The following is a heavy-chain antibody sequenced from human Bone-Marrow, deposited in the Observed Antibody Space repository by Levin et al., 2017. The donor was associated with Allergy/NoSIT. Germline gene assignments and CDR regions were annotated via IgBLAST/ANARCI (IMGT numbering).Heavy chain of an antibody. V-gene: IGHV3-23*01. CDR1: GFTFSSYA. CDR3: AKAAKLYDFWSGYLDS. CDR2: LTAAGLDT. D-gene: IGHD3-3*01. Sequence: GGSLRLSCTTSGFTFSSYAMTWVRQAPGKGLEWVSSLTAAGLDTYYADSVKGRFTISRDNSKNTLYLQMSSLRAEDTAIYYCAKAAKLYDFWSGYLDSWGQGTLVTVSP. J-gene: IGHJ5*01.